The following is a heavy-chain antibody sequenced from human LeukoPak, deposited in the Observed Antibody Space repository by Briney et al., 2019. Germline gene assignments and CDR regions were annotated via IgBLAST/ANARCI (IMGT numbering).Heavy chain of an antibody. CDR1: GYTFNNYY. CDR2: INPDSGDT. D-gene: IGHD5-12*01. J-gene: IGHJ5*02. Sequence: GASVKVSCKASGYTFNNYYIHWVRQAPGQGLEWMGWINPDSGDTNYAQKFQGRVTMTRDTSINTLYMELSRLTYDDTAIFYCTREARAGNWFDPWGQGTLITLS. CDR3: TREARAGNWFDP. V-gene: IGHV1-2*02.